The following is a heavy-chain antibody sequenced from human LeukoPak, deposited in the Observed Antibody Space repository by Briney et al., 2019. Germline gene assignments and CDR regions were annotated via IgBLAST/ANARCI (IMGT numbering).Heavy chain of an antibody. CDR3: AREAWFGELLYYYYYYGMDV. V-gene: IGHV3-48*03. J-gene: IGHJ6*02. CDR2: ISSSVSTI. CDR1: AFSLSSHE. D-gene: IGHD3-10*01. Sequence: SLRLSCAAAAFSLSSHETNWVRHAPQKGLEWVSYISSSVSTITYADSVKGRFTISRDNAKNSLDLQMNSLRAEGTAVYYCAREAWFGELLYYYYYYGMDVWGQGTTVTVSS.